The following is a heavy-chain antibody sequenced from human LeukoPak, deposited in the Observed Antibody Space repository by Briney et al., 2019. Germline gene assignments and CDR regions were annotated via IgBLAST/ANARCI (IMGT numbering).Heavy chain of an antibody. J-gene: IGHJ4*02. CDR1: GFTFDDYA. V-gene: IGHV3-43*02. Sequence: GGSLRLSCAASGFTFDDYAMHWVRRAPGKGLEWVSLIGGNGGSTYYADSVKGRFTISRDNSKNSLYLQMNSLRTEDNALYYCAKYTVFGNYFDYWGQGTLVTVSS. CDR2: IGGNGGST. CDR3: AKYTVFGNYFDY. D-gene: IGHD3-16*01.